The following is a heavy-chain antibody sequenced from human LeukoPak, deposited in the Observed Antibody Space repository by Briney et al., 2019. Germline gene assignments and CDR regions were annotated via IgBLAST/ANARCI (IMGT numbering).Heavy chain of an antibody. CDR3: VRLGSTSPGNWYKLFDQ. J-gene: IGHJ4*02. CDR1: GFTLSNFW. CDR2: KKQDETEK. V-gene: IGHV3-7*03. Sequence: GGSWSLSGPAPGFTLSNFWMAWVGKPQGKGLDWGANKKQDETEKFYLGSVKGRFTISRDNAKNSLYLQMNSLRVEDTALYYCVRLGSTSPGNWYKLFDQWGQGTLVTVSS. D-gene: IGHD2-2*01.